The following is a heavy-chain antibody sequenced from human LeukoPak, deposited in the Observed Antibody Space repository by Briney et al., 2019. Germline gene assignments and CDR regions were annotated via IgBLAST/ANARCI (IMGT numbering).Heavy chain of an antibody. Sequence: PSETLSLTCTVSGGSISSYYWSWIRQPAGKGLEWIGRIYISGSTNYNPSLKSRVTMSVDTSKNQFSLKLSSVTAADTAAYYCARVLRGYSGYGPYDYFDYWGQGTLVTVSS. J-gene: IGHJ4*02. V-gene: IGHV4-4*07. D-gene: IGHD5-12*01. CDR1: GGSISSYY. CDR2: IYISGST. CDR3: ARVLRGYSGYGPYDYFDY.